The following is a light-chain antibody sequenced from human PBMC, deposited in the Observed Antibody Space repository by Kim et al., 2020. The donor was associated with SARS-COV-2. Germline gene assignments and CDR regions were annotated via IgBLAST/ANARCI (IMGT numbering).Light chain of an antibody. Sequence: QSALTQPPSASGSPGQSVTISCTGTSSDVGDFNYVSWYQQHPGKVPKIMVYEVSKRPSGVPDRFSGSKSGNTASLTVSGLQAEDEADYYCSSYVGSYNLVFGGGTQLTVL. CDR2: EVS. J-gene: IGLJ2*01. V-gene: IGLV2-8*01. CDR1: SSDVGDFNY. CDR3: SSYVGSYNLV.